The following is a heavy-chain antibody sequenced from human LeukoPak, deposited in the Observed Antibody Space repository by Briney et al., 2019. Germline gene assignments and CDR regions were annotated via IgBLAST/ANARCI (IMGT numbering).Heavy chain of an antibody. CDR1: GGSFSGYY. CDR3: ARGGGFGELYS. D-gene: IGHD3-10*01. V-gene: IGHV4-34*01. Sequence: KPSETLSLTCAVYGGSFSGYYWSWIRQPPGKGLEWIGEINHSGSTNYNPSPESRITIKVNTSKNQCSLRLGSVTAADTAVYYCARGGGFGELYSGGEGTLVTVSS. J-gene: IGHJ4*02. CDR2: INHSGST.